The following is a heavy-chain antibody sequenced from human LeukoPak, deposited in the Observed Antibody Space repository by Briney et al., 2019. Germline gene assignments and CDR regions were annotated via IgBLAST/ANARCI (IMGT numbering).Heavy chain of an antibody. CDR2: INSDVINT. V-gene: IGHV3-74*01. D-gene: IGHD3-22*01. CDR3: ARDLGQYYDTSDNWFDP. CDR1: GFTFSNYW. J-gene: IGHJ5*02. Sequence: GGSLRLSCAASGFTFSNYWMHWVRQAPGKGLVWVSRINSDVINTSYADSVKGRFTISRDNHKNTLNLQMNSLRAEDTAVYYCARDLGQYYDTSDNWFDPWGQGTLVTVSS.